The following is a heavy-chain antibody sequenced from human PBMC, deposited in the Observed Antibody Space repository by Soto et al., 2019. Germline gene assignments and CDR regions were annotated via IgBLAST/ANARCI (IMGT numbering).Heavy chain of an antibody. CDR2: INDSGNI. CDR3: ARGLILWFGELSRRGGYYYYMDV. V-gene: IGHV4-34*01. D-gene: IGHD3-10*01. J-gene: IGHJ6*03. Sequence: QVQLQQWGAGLLKPSETLSLTCAVYGGSFSGYQWSWIRQTPGKGLEWIGEINDSGNIDYNPSLKSRVTIFLDTPKEQNSLKLSSVTAADTAVYHCARGLILWFGELSRRGGYYYYMDVWGKGTTVIVSS. CDR1: GGSFSGYQ.